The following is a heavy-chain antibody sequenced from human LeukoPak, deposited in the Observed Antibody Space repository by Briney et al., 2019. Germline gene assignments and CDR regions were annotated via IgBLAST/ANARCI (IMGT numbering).Heavy chain of an antibody. CDR2: IYYSGST. CDR1: GGSISSSSYY. J-gene: IGHJ4*02. CDR3: ARFDYDILTGYHNPLDY. D-gene: IGHD3-9*01. V-gene: IGHV4-39*01. Sequence: PSETLSLTCTVSGGSISSSSYYWGWIRQPPGKGLEWIGSIYYSGSTYYNPSLKSRVTISVDTSKNQFSLKLSSVTAADTAVYYCARFDYDILTGYHNPLDYWGQGTLVTVFS.